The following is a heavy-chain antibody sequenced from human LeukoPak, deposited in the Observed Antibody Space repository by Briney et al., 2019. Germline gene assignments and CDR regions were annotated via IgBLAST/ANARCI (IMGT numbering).Heavy chain of an antibody. D-gene: IGHD2-8*02. V-gene: IGHV1-18*01. CDR2: ISAYSGDT. CDR1: GYTFTSYG. J-gene: IGHJ4*02. CDR3: ARAGGVIPFDC. Sequence: ASVKVSCKASGYTFTSYGINWVRQAPEQGLEWMGCISAYSGDTNYAQKLQGRVTMTTDTSTSTAYMELRSLRSDDTALYYCARAGGVIPFDCWGQGTLVTVSS.